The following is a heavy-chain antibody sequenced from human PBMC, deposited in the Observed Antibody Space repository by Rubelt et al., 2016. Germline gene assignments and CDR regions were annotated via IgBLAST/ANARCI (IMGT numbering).Heavy chain of an antibody. CDR3: ARGNGSGSYDPNFDY. CDR2: IYSGGST. V-gene: IGHV3-53*04. J-gene: IGHJ4*02. CDR1: GFTVSSNY. D-gene: IGHD3-10*01. Sequence: EVQLVESGGGLVQPGGSLRLSCAASGFTVSSNYMSWVRQAPGKGLEWVSVIYSGGSTYYADSVKGRFTISRHNSKNTLYLQMNSLRAEDTAVYYCARGNGSGSYDPNFDYWGQGTLVTVSS.